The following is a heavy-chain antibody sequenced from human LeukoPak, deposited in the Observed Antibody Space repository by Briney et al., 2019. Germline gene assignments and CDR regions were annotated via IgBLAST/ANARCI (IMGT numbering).Heavy chain of an antibody. Sequence: PSGTLSLTCTVSGGSISSHYWSWIRQPPGKGLEWIGYIYYSGSTNYNPSLKSRVTISVDTSKNQFSLKLSSVTAADTAVYYCARVLTTGDRDYWGQGTLVTVSS. CDR3: ARVLTTGDRDY. CDR1: GGSISSHY. CDR2: IYYSGST. V-gene: IGHV4-59*11. J-gene: IGHJ4*02. D-gene: IGHD7-27*01.